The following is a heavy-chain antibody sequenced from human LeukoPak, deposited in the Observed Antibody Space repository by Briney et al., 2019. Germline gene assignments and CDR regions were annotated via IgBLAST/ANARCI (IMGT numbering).Heavy chain of an antibody. CDR1: GFTFSSYS. D-gene: IGHD6-19*01. CDR2: IAYDGGNK. Sequence: GGSLRLSCAASGFTFSSYSMHWVRQAAGKGLEWGAVIAYDGGNKYYADSVKGRFTISRDNSMNTLYLQLNSLRAEDTAVYYCAEGGWYGGGQDAFDFWGQGTMVTVSS. J-gene: IGHJ3*01. V-gene: IGHV3-30*03. CDR3: AEGGWYGGGQDAFDF.